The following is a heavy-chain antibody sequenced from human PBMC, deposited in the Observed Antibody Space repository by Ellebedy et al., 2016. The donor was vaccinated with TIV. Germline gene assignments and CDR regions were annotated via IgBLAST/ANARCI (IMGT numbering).Heavy chain of an antibody. CDR3: ARDDRATAMATLY. V-gene: IGHV1-18*04. CDR1: GYTFTNYG. J-gene: IGHJ4*02. Sequence: AASVKVSCKTSGYTFTNYGINWVRQAPGQGPEWMGWISPYNGNTNYAQKLQGRVTMTTDTSTRTAYMELRNLRSDDTAVYYCARDDRATAMATLYWGQGTPVTVSS. D-gene: IGHD5-24*01. CDR2: ISPYNGNT.